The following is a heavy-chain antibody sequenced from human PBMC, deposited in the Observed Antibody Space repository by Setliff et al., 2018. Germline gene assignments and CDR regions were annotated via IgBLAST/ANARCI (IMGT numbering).Heavy chain of an antibody. J-gene: IGHJ3*01. Sequence: GGSLRLSCVASGFTFGSYAMSWVRQTPGKGLEWVSTISGSSVDTYYADSVKGRFAISRDNSKNTLSLQMNSLRAEDTAVYYCAKVGPRGGYYESRGALGLDRFYVWGQGRMVTVSS. CDR2: ISGSSVDT. D-gene: IGHD3-3*01. CDR3: AKVGPRGGYYESRGALGLDRFYV. CDR1: GFTFGSYA. V-gene: IGHV3-23*01.